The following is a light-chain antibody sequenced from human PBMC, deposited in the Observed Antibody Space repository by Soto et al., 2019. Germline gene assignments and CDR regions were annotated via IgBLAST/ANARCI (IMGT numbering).Light chain of an antibody. CDR1: QSVSSY. Sequence: EIVLTQSPATLSLSPGERPTLSCRASQSVSSYLAWYQQKHGQAPRLLIYDASNRATGIPARFSGSGSGTDFTLTISSLEPEDFAVYYCQQRSNWPPSLTFGGGTKVQIK. V-gene: IGKV3-11*01. J-gene: IGKJ4*01. CDR2: DAS. CDR3: QQRSNWPPSLT.